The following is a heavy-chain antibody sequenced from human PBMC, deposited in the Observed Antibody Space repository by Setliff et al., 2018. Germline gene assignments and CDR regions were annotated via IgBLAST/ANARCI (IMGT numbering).Heavy chain of an antibody. CDR3: AKGGGRYHSDS. CDR2: IYTSWST. Sequence: PSETLSLTCTVSDDSISSRHYYWSWIRQPAGKGLEWLGQIYTSWSTNYNPSLGSRITMSVDKSNNQFSLKLTSMTAADTAVYYCAKGGGRYHSDSWGQGILVTVSS. V-gene: IGHV4-61*09. D-gene: IGHD1-1*01. J-gene: IGHJ4*02. CDR1: DDSISSRHYY.